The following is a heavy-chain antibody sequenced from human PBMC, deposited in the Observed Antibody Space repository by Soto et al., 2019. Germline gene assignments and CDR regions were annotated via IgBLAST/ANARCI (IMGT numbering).Heavy chain of an antibody. J-gene: IGHJ4*02. CDR2: ISSSSSYI. V-gene: IGHV3-21*01. CDR1: GFTFSSYS. CDR3: ARDLNKGGFGY. Sequence: GGSLRLSCAASGFTFSSYSMNWVRQAPGKGLEWVSSISSSSSYIYYADSVKGRFTISRDNAKNSLYLQMNSLRAEDTAVYYCARDLNKGGFGYWGQGTLGTVSS.